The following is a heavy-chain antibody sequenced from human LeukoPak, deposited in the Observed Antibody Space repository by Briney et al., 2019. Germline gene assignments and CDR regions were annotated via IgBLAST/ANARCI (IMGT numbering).Heavy chain of an antibody. CDR3: ARDGVVPAARSFDY. V-gene: IGHV1-46*01. J-gene: IGHJ4*02. D-gene: IGHD2-2*01. CDR2: INPSAGST. Sequence: VSVKVSCKASGYTFTSYYMHWVRQAPGQGLEWMGVINPSAGSTSYAQKFQGRVTMTRDTSTSTVYMELSSLRSEDTAVYYCARDGVVPAARSFDYWGQGTLVTVS. CDR1: GYTFTSYY.